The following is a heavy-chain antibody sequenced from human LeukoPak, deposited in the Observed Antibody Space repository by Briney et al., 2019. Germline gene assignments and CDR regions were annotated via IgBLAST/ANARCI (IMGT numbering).Heavy chain of an antibody. CDR2: IDWDDGK. Sequence: SGPTLVNPTQTLTLTCTFSGFSLRISGMCVNWIRQPPGKALEWLARIDWDDGKYYNTSLKTRLTISKDTSKNQVVPTMTNTDPVDTATYYCARVMTTYLYFDYWGQGALVTVSS. D-gene: IGHD3-22*01. V-gene: IGHV2-70*11. CDR3: ARVMTTYLYFDY. J-gene: IGHJ4*02. CDR1: GFSLRISGMC.